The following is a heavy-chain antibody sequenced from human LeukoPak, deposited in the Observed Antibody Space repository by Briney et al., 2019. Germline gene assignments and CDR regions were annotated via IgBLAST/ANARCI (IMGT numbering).Heavy chain of an antibody. CDR2: IGVSATAI. D-gene: IGHD5-12*01. CDR3: ARGSWRVARIPDY. V-gene: IGHV3-11*01. J-gene: IGHJ4*02. Sequence: GGSLRLSCAASGFTFSDYYLTWIRQAPGKGLEWVSYIGVSATAIHYADSVKGRFTIFRENAKNSLYLQMNRLRAEDTAVYYCARGSWRVARIPDYWGQGTLVTVSS. CDR1: GFTFSDYY.